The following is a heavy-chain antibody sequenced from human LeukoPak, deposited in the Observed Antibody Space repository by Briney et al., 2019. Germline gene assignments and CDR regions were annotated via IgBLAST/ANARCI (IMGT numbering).Heavy chain of an antibody. J-gene: IGHJ6*02. CDR3: ARDVVVVPAAISEYYYYGMDV. Sequence: PGGSLRLSCAVSGFTFSDYYMSWIRQAPGKGLEWVSYISSSGSTIYYADSVKGRFTISRDNAKNSLYLQMNSLRAEDTAVYYCARDVVVVPAAISEYYYYGMDVWGQGTTVTVSS. V-gene: IGHV3-11*01. D-gene: IGHD2-2*02. CDR1: GFTFSDYY. CDR2: ISSSGSTI.